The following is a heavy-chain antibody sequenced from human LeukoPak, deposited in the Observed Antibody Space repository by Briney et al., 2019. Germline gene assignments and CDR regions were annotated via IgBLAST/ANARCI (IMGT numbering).Heavy chain of an antibody. V-gene: IGHV1-18*01. Sequence: ASVKVSCKASGYTFTSYGISWVRQAPGQGLEWMGWISAYNGNTNYAQKFQGRVTITADESTSTAYMELSSLRSEDTAVYYCARSVGDFWSGRLSWFDPWGQGTLVTVSS. CDR1: GYTFTSYG. CDR2: ISAYNGNT. CDR3: ARSVGDFWSGRLSWFDP. J-gene: IGHJ5*02. D-gene: IGHD3-3*01.